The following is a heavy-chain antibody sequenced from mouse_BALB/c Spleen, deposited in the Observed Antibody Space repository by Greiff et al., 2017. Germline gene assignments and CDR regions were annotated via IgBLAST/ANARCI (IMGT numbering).Heavy chain of an antibody. CDR3: ARNFDY. J-gene: IGHJ2*01. V-gene: IGHV1S81*02. Sequence: QVQLQQPGADLVKPGASVKLSCKASGYTFTSYWMHWVKQRPGQGLEWIGEINPSNGRTNYNEKFKSKATLTVDKSSSTAYMQLSSLTSEDSAVYYCARNFDYWGQGTTLTVSS. CDR2: INPSNGRT. CDR1: GYTFTSYW.